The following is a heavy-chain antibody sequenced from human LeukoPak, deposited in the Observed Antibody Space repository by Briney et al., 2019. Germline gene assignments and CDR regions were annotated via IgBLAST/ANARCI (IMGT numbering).Heavy chain of an antibody. CDR3: AKKFRGTTVISGDYFDY. J-gene: IGHJ4*02. CDR1: GFTFSSYA. V-gene: IGHV3-30-3*02. CDR2: MSSDGSKK. D-gene: IGHD4-17*01. Sequence: GGSLRLSCAASGFTFSSYAMHWVRQAPGKGLEWVAVMSSDGSKKYYADSVKGRFTISRDNSKNTLYLQMNSLRAEDTAVYYCAKKFRGTTVISGDYFDYWGQGTLVTVSS.